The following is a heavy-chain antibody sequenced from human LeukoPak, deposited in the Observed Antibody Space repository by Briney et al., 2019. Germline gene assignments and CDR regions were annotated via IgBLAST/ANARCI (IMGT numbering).Heavy chain of an antibody. CDR1: GFTLTDLS. CDR2: ISAYNGNT. J-gene: IGHJ4*02. CDR3: ARDQFYRPYRGEAISFDY. Sequence: EASVKVSCKVSGFTLTDLSMHWVRQAPGQGLEWMGWISAYNGNTHYAQKLQGRVTMTTDTSTSTAYMDLRSLRSDDTAVYYCARDQFYRPYRGEAISFDYWGQGTLVTVSS. D-gene: IGHD3-10*01. V-gene: IGHV1-18*01.